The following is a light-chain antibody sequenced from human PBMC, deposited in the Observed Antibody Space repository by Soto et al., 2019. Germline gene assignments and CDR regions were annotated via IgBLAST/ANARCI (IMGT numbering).Light chain of an antibody. J-gene: IGLJ2*01. V-gene: IGLV2-14*01. Sequence: QSVLTQPASVSGSPGQSITISCTGTSSDIGAYNYVSWYQQHPGKAPKLMIYEVSNRPSGVSYRFSGSKSGNTASLTISGLQAEDEADYYCSSYTSKSSLIFGGGTKVTVL. CDR1: SSDIGAYNY. CDR3: SSYTSKSSLI. CDR2: EVS.